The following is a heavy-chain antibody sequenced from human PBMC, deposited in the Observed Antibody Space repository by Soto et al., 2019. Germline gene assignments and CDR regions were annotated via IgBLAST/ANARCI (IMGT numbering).Heavy chain of an antibody. V-gene: IGHV3-30*18. CDR2: ISYDGSSK. CDR1: GPTFRSYG. D-gene: IGHD3-22*01. CDR3: AKDTYYHDSTGYYVFDY. Sequence: QVQLVESGGGVVQPGRSLRLSCAASGPTFRSYGMHWVRQAPGKGLEWVAAISYDGSSKNYVDSVKGRFTIFRDSSENTLYLQMNSLRAEDAAVYYCAKDTYYHDSTGYYVFDYWGQGTLVTVSS. J-gene: IGHJ4*02.